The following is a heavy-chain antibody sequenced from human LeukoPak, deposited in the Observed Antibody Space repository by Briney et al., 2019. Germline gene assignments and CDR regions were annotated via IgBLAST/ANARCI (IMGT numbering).Heavy chain of an antibody. Sequence: GGSLRLSCAASGFTVSSNYMSWVRQAPRKGLEWVSVIYSGGSTYYADSVKGRFTISRDNSKNTLYLQMNSLRAEDTAVYYCARDQPYDYGDYVDYWGQGTLVTVSS. D-gene: IGHD4-17*01. J-gene: IGHJ4*02. V-gene: IGHV3-66*02. CDR2: IYSGGST. CDR3: ARDQPYDYGDYVDY. CDR1: GFTVSSNY.